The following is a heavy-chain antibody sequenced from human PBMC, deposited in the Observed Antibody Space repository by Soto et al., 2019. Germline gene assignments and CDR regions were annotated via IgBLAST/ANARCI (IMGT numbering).Heavy chain of an antibody. D-gene: IGHD6-13*01. Sequence: GXSVKVSCEASGYTFTSYDINWVRQATVQGPEWVGWMNPNSGNTGSAQKFQGRVTVTRNISISTAYMELSSLTSEDTAVYYCARGRPDSSSWYWGFDYWGRGTLVTVSS. CDR1: GYTFTSYD. V-gene: IGHV1-8*01. CDR2: MNPNSGNT. J-gene: IGHJ4*02. CDR3: ARGRPDSSSWYWGFDY.